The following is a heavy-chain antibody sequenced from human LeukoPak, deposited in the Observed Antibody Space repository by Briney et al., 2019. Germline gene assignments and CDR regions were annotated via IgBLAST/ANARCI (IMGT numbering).Heavy chain of an antibody. CDR3: ARVSGYSDSSGYSDY. V-gene: IGHV3-21*01. J-gene: IGHJ4*02. CDR2: ISTSSSYI. Sequence: GGSLRLSCAASGFTFSSYSMNWVRQAPRKGLEWLSSISTSSSYIYYADSVKGRFTISRDNAKNSLYLQMNSLRAEDTAVYYCARVSGYSDSSGYSDYWGQGTLVTVSS. D-gene: IGHD3-22*01. CDR1: GFTFSSYS.